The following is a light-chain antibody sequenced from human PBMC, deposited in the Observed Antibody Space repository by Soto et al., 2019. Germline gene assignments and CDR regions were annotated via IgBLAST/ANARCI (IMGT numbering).Light chain of an antibody. CDR2: GAS. CDR3: QQYNNWPTIT. J-gene: IGKJ5*01. V-gene: IGKV3-15*01. Sequence: EIVMTQSPATLSVSPGERATLSCRASQSVSSNLAWYQQKPGQAPRLLIYGASTRATGIPARFSGSGSGTEFTVTISSRQSEDFAVYYCQQYNNWPTITFGEGTRLEIK. CDR1: QSVSSN.